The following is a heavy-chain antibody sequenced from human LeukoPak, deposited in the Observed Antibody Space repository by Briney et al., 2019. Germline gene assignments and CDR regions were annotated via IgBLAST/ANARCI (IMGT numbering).Heavy chain of an antibody. D-gene: IGHD5-18*01. Sequence: PSETLSLTCTVSGGSISSYYWSWIRQPPGKGLEWIGYIYYSGSTNYNPSLKSRVTMSVDTSKNQFSLKLSSVTAADTAVYYCARGRYSYGYYFDYWGQGTLVTVSS. CDR2: IYYSGST. CDR1: GGSISSYY. V-gene: IGHV4-59*12. J-gene: IGHJ4*02. CDR3: ARGRYSYGYYFDY.